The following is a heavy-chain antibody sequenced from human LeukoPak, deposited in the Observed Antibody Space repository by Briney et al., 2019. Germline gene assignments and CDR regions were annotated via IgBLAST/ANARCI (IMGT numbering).Heavy chain of an antibody. J-gene: IGHJ4*02. D-gene: IGHD6-19*01. CDR1: GFTVSSND. Sequence: GGSLRLSCAASGFTVSSNDMSWVRQAPGKGLEWVSVIYSGGNIYYADSVKGRFTISRDNAKNSLYLQMNSLRAEDTAVYYCAREHSSGWPTDYWGQGTLVTVSS. CDR3: AREHSSGWPTDY. V-gene: IGHV3-53*01. CDR2: IYSGGNI.